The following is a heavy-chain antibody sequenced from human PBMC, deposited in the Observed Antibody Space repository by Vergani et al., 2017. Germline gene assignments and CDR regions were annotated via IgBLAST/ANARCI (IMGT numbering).Heavy chain of an antibody. V-gene: IGHV3-7*01. D-gene: IGHD3-10*01. CDR3: AKAVTYYYGSGSPHDY. CDR2: IKPDGSEK. J-gene: IGHJ4*02. CDR1: VFTFRSYY. Sequence: EVQLVESGGGLVRPGGSLRLSCAASVFTFRSYYMSWVRQAPGKGLECVANIKPDGSEKYYVDSVRGRFTISRDNTKNSMYLQMNSLISEDTAVYYCAKAVTYYYGSGSPHDYWGQGTLVTVSS.